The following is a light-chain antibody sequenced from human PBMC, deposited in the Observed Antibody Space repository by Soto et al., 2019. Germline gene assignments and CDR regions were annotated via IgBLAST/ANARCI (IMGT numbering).Light chain of an antibody. J-gene: IGKJ4*01. Sequence: DIQMTQSPSSLSASVGDRVTITCRASQSISSYLNWYQQKPGKAPKLLIYAASSLQSGVPSRFSGSGSGTDFTLTISSLQPEDFATYYGQQSYSTLFLTFGGGTKVEIK. CDR3: QQSYSTLFLT. CDR1: QSISSY. V-gene: IGKV1-39*01. CDR2: AAS.